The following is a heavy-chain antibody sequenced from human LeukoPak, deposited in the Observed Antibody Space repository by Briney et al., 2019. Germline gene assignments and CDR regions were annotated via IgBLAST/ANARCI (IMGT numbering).Heavy chain of an antibody. CDR3: ARDSREGDLVPFDY. CDR1: GFTFGDHY. Sequence: GGSLRLSCAASGFTFGDHYMSWIRQAPGKGLEWLSYISPSGNIIQYADSVRGRFTISRDNAKNSLYLQMNSLRAGDTAVYYCARDSREGDLVPFDYWGQGTLVTVSS. J-gene: IGHJ4*02. D-gene: IGHD3-10*01. V-gene: IGHV3-11*04. CDR2: ISPSGNII.